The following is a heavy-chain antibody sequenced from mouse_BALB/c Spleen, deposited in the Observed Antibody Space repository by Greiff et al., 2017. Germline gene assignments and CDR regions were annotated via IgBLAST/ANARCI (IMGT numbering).Heavy chain of an antibody. Sequence: QVQLQQSGAELVRPGVSVKISCKGSGYTFTDYAMHWVKQSHAKSLEWIGVISTYYGDASYNQKFKGKATMTVDKSSSTAYMELARLTSEDSAIYYCARSGLRLLYYFDYWGQGTTLTVSS. CDR3: ARSGLRLLYYFDY. CDR1: GYTFTDYA. V-gene: IGHV1S137*01. J-gene: IGHJ2*01. D-gene: IGHD1-2*01. CDR2: ISTYYGDA.